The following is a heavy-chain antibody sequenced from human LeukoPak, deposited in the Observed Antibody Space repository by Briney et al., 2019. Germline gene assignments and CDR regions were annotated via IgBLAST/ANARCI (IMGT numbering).Heavy chain of an antibody. CDR3: ARAGYVKMGGVFDI. Sequence: SETLSLTCTVSGYSISSGYYWGWIRQPPGKGLEWIGNIYHSGSTYYNPSLKSRVTIDTSNNQFSLKLRSMTPTDTAGYYCARAGYVKMGGVFDIWGQGTMVSVSS. CDR2: IYHSGST. CDR1: GYSISSGYY. J-gene: IGHJ3*02. V-gene: IGHV4-38-2*02. D-gene: IGHD2-2*01.